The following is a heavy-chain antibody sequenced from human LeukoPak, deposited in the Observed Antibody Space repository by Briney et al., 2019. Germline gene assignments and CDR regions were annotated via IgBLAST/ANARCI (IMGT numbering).Heavy chain of an antibody. CDR2: INPSGGST. CDR3: AREDGYNGFGY. CDR1: GYTFTSYY. Sequence: ASVKVSCKASGYTFTSYYMHWVRQAPGQGLEWMGIINPSGGSTSYAQKFQGRVTMTRGMSTSTVYMELSSLRSEDTAVYYCAREDGYNGFGYWGQGTLVTVSS. V-gene: IGHV1-46*01. J-gene: IGHJ4*02. D-gene: IGHD5-24*01.